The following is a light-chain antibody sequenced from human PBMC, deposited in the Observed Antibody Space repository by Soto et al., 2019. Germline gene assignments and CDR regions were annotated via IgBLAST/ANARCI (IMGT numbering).Light chain of an antibody. CDR1: PSVTTR. CDR3: QQYGGSPIT. CDR2: GAS. Sequence: EIVLTQSPGTLSLSPGERATLSCRASPSVTTRLAWYQHKPGQAPRLLMSGASSRASGVPVRFSGSGSGTDFTLTISRLEPEDFALYYCQQYGGSPITFGLGTRLEIK. J-gene: IGKJ5*01. V-gene: IGKV3-20*01.